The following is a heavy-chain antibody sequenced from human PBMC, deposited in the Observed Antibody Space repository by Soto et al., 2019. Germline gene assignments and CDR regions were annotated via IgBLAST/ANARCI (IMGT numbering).Heavy chain of an antibody. CDR3: VRGGVVPAANRYYYGMDV. CDR1: GGTFSSYA. D-gene: IGHD2-2*01. CDR2: IIPIFGTA. V-gene: IGHV1-69*13. Sequence: ASVKVSCKASGGTFSSYAISWVRQAPGQGLEWMGGIIPIFGTANYAQKFQGRVTITADESTRTSYMELGSLRSEDTVVFYCVRGGVVPAANRYYYGMDVWGQGTKVTVS. J-gene: IGHJ6*02.